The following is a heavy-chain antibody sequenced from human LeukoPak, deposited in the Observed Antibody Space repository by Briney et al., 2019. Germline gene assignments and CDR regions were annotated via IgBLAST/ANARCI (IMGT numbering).Heavy chain of an antibody. CDR3: ARGGVFYYYYMDV. J-gene: IGHJ6*03. CDR1: GYSFTSYW. D-gene: IGHD3-16*01. Sequence: GESLKISCKGSGYSFTSYWIGWVRQMPGKGLEWMGIINPDVSDTRYSPSFQGQVTISADKSINTAYLQWSSLRASDTAMYYCARGGVFYYYYMDVWGKGTTVTISS. CDR2: INPDVSDT. V-gene: IGHV5-51*01.